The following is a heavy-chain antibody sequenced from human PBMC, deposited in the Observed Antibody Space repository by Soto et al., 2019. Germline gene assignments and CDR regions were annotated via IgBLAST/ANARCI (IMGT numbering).Heavy chain of an antibody. V-gene: IGHV1-69*02. CDR3: ARRRYCGADCYSKYYYGMDV. CDR1: GSTFSSYT. Sequence: QVQLVQSGAEVKKPGSSVKVSCQASGSTFSSYTVSWVRQAPGQGLEWMGRIIPVLGVTNYAPKFKGRVTITADKAKTTADLELRSLRSGAMAVYYCARRRYCGADCYSKYYYGMDVWGQGTTVTVSS. D-gene: IGHD2-21*02. J-gene: IGHJ6*02. CDR2: IIPVLGVT.